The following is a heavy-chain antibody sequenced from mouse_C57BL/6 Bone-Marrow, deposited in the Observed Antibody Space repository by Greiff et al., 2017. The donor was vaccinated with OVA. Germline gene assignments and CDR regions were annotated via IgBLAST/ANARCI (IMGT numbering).Heavy chain of an antibody. J-gene: IGHJ3*01. V-gene: IGHV5-9-1*02. CDR3: TRDRGNYQAWFAY. D-gene: IGHD2-1*01. Sequence: EVKVVESGAGLVKPGGSLKLSCAASGFTFSSYAMSWVRQTPEKRLEWVAYISSGGDYIYYADTVKGRFTISRDNARNTLYLQMSSLKSEDTAMYYCTRDRGNYQAWFAYWGQGTLVTVSA. CDR2: ISSGGDYI. CDR1: GFTFSSYA.